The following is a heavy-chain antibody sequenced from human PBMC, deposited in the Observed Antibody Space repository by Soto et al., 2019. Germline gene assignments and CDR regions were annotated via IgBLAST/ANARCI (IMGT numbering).Heavy chain of an antibody. D-gene: IGHD6-13*01. CDR1: GCTFSSYA. CDR3: ARVRLERQQLVRSGYYFDY. V-gene: IGHV1-69*13. J-gene: IGHJ4*02. Sequence: ASVKVSCKASGCTFSSYAISWVRQAPGRGLEWMGGIIPIFGTANYAQKFQGRVTITADESTSKAYMELSSLRSEDTAVSYCARVRLERQQLVRSGYYFDYWGQGTLVTVSS. CDR2: IIPIFGTA.